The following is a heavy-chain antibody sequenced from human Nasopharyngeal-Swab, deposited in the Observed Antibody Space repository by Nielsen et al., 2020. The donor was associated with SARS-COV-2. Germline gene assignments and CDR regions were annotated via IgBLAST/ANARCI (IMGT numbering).Heavy chain of an antibody. CDR1: GYSFTSYW. CDR2: IDPSDSYT. Sequence: GESLKISCKGSGYSFTSYWISWVRQMPGKGLEWMGRIDPSDSYTNYSPSFQGHVTISADKSISTAYLQWSSLKASDTAMYYCARAGLPDTYYYYSGMDVWGQGTTVTVSS. J-gene: IGHJ6*02. D-gene: IGHD3/OR15-3a*01. V-gene: IGHV5-10-1*01. CDR3: ARAGLPDTYYYYSGMDV.